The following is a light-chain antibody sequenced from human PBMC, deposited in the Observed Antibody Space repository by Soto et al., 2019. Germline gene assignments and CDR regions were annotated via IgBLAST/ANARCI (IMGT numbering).Light chain of an antibody. V-gene: IGKV2-30*01. CDR1: EGLVYIDGNTY. CDR3: MQGTHWYT. CDR2: KVS. Sequence: DVVMTQSPLSLPVTLGQPASISCRSSEGLVYIDGNTYLTWFQQRPGQSPRRLIYKVSNRDSGVPDRFSGSGSGTDFTLRISRVEAEDVGVYYCMQGTHWYTFGQGTKLEIK. J-gene: IGKJ2*01.